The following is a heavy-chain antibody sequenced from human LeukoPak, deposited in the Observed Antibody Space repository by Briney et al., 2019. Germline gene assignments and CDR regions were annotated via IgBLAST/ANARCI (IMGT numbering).Heavy chain of an antibody. D-gene: IGHD2-2*01. V-gene: IGHV1-46*01. CDR2: INPSGGTT. J-gene: IGHJ4*02. Sequence: ASVKVSCKASGYTFITYYMHWVRQAPGQGLEWMGVINPSGGTTSYAQKFQARVTMTRDTSTSTVYMELSSLRSEDTAVYYCARDLGGPGKNRVLAPAARECPDYWGQGTLVTASS. CDR3: ARDLGGPGKNRVLAPAARECPDY. CDR1: GYTFITYY.